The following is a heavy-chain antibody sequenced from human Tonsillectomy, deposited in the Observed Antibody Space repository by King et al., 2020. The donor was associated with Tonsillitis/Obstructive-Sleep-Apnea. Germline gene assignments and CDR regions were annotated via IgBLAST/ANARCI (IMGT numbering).Heavy chain of an antibody. CDR1: GFTFSTYE. Sequence: VQLVESGGGLVQPGGSLRLSCAASGFTFSTYEMNWVRQAPGKGLEWVSYISSSGTTMYYADSVRGRFTISRDNAKNSLFLQMNSLRAEYTAVYYCARLLIPTGYGMDVWGQGTTVIVSS. CDR2: ISSSGTTM. D-gene: IGHD3-16*01. CDR3: ARLLIPTGYGMDV. V-gene: IGHV3-48*03. J-gene: IGHJ6*02.